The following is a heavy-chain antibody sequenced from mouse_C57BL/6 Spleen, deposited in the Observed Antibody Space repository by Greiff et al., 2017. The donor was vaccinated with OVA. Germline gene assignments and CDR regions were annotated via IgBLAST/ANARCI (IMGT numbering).Heavy chain of an antibody. D-gene: IGHD1-1*01. J-gene: IGHJ2*01. CDR1: GYTFTSYG. CDR2: IYPRSGNT. CDR3: APYYYGSSSYFDY. Sequence: VQLQQSGAELARPGASVKLSCKASGYTFTSYGISWVKQRTGQGLEWIGEIYPRSGNTYYNEKFKGKATLTEDKSSSTAYMELRSLSSEDSAVYFCAPYYYGSSSYFDYWGQGTTLTVSS. V-gene: IGHV1-81*01.